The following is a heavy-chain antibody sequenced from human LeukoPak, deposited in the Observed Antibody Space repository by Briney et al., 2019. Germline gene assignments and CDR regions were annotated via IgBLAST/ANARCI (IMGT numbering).Heavy chain of an antibody. D-gene: IGHD5-12*01. Sequence: SETLPLTCTVSRGPFSSSSYYWGWIRQPPGKGLEWIGNIYYSGSTYYNPSLKSRVTISLDKSNNHFSLKMNSVTAADTAVYYCARDSATTLGSYYYGLDVWGQGTTVTVSS. CDR3: ARDSATTLGSYYYGLDV. J-gene: IGHJ6*02. CDR1: RGPFSSSSYY. CDR2: IYYSGST. V-gene: IGHV4-39*02.